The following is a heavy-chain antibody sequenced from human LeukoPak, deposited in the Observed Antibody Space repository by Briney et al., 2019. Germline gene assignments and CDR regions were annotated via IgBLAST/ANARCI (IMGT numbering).Heavy chain of an antibody. D-gene: IGHD4-17*01. CDR2: ISSSSSTI. Sequence: AGGSLRLSCAASGFTFSSYSMNWVRQAPGKGLEWVSYISSSSSTIYYADSVKGRFTISRDNAKNSLFLQMNSLRAEDTAVYYCAREEVTTDDAFDIWGQGTMVTVSS. V-gene: IGHV3-48*04. CDR1: GFTFSSYS. CDR3: AREEVTTDDAFDI. J-gene: IGHJ3*02.